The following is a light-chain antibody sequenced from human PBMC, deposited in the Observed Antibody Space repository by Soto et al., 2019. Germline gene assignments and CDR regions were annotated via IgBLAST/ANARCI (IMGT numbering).Light chain of an antibody. J-gene: IGKJ4*02. V-gene: IGKV1-5*03. CDR2: KAS. CDR1: QSISSR. CDR3: QQYGRSGT. Sequence: IPIKRTHYNRSASLGARVTLTCRASQSISSRLAWYQQKPGRAPKLLIYKASSLESGVPTRFSGSGSGTEFTLTISRLEPEDFAVYYCQQYGRSGTFGRGTEVDI.